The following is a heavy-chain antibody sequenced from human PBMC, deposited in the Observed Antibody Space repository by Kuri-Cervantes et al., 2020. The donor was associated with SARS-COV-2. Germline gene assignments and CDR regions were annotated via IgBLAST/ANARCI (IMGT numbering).Heavy chain of an antibody. J-gene: IGHJ3*02. CDR1: GYSISSGYY. Sequence: SQTLSLTCAVSGYSISSGYYWGWIRQPPGKGLEWIGSINHSGSTNYNPSLKSRVTISVDTSKNQFSLKLSSVTAADTAVYYCARGLGSPNCSSTSCYIATSFDIWGQGTMVTVSS. D-gene: IGHD2-2*02. V-gene: IGHV4-38-2*01. CDR2: INHSGST. CDR3: ARGLGSPNCSSTSCYIATSFDI.